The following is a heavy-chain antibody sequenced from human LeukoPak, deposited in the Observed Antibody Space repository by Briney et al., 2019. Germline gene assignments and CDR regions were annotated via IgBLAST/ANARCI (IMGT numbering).Heavy chain of an antibody. CDR1: GYTFTSYD. CDR2: MNPNSGNT. D-gene: IGHD3-10*01. J-gene: IGHJ6*03. V-gene: IGHV1-8*01. CDR3: ARGVMVRGVIYSYYYYYMDV. Sequence: ASVKVSCKASGYTFTSYDINWVRQATGQGLEWMGWMNPNSGNTGYAQKFQGRVTMTRNTSISTAYMELSSLRSEDTAVYYCARGVMVRGVIYSYYYYYMDVWGKGTTVTISS.